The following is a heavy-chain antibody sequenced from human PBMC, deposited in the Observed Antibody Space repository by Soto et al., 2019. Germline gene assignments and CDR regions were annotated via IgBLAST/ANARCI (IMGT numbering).Heavy chain of an antibody. D-gene: IGHD1-26*01. CDR1: GLTFSSYS. V-gene: IGHV3-48*02. J-gene: IGHJ6*02. CDR3: ARAKYSGSYTYYYYGMDV. Sequence: GGSLRLSCSASGLTFSSYSMNWVLQAPGKGLEWVSYISSSSNTIYYADSVKGRLTISRDNAENSLYLQMNSLRDEDTAVYYCARAKYSGSYTYYYYGMDVWGQGTTVTVSS. CDR2: ISSSSNTI.